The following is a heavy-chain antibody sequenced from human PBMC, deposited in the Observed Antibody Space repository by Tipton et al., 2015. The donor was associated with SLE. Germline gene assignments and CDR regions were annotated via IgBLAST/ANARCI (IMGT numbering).Heavy chain of an antibody. J-gene: IGHJ4*02. CDR3: ARVQEDAILTGYFFDY. V-gene: IGHV4-31*03. CDR1: GGSISSGGYY. D-gene: IGHD3-9*01. Sequence: TLSLTCTVSGGSISSGGYYWSWTRQHPGKGLGWIGYIYYSGSTYYNPSLKSRVTISVDTSKNQFSLKLSSVTAADTAVYYCARVQEDAILTGYFFDYWGQGTLVTVSS. CDR2: IYYSGST.